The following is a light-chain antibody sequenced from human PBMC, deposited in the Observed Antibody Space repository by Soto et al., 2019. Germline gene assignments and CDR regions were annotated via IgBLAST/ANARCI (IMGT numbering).Light chain of an antibody. CDR1: SSDVGGYNY. CDR2: DVS. CDR3: SSYTTSNTRQIV. Sequence: QSVLTQPASVSGSPGQSITISCTGTSSDVGGYNYVSWYQQHPGKAPKFMIYDVSNRPSGVSNSFSGSKSGKTASLNISGLQAEDEADYYCSSYTTSNTRQIVFGTGTKVTVL. J-gene: IGLJ1*01. V-gene: IGLV2-14*01.